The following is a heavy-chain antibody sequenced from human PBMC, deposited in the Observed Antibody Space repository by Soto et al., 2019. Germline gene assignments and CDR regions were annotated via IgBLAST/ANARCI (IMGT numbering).Heavy chain of an antibody. J-gene: IGHJ5*02. D-gene: IGHD3-3*01. CDR1: GVSFSVYY. Sequence: PSATLSLTCAVDGVSFSVYYLSLILHPPVNGLECIVEINHSGSTNYNPSLKSRVTISVDTSKNQFSLKLSSVTAADTAVYYCARGPFQGAYYDFWSGYYTGGYNWFDPWGQGTLVTVSS. CDR2: INHSGST. CDR3: ARGPFQGAYYDFWSGYYTGGYNWFDP. V-gene: IGHV4-34*01.